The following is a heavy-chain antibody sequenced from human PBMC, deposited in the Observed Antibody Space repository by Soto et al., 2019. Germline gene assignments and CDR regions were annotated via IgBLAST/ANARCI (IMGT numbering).Heavy chain of an antibody. CDR2: INAGNGNT. CDR1: GYTFTSYA. D-gene: IGHD3-3*01. V-gene: IGHV1-3*01. CDR3: ARVREYDFWSGYSYFMDV. Sequence: ASVKVSCKASGYTFTSYAMHWVRQAPGQRLEWMGWINAGNGNTKYSQKFQGRVTITRDTSISTAYMELSSLRSEDTAVYYCARVREYDFWSGYSYFMDVWGQGTTVTVSS. J-gene: IGHJ6*02.